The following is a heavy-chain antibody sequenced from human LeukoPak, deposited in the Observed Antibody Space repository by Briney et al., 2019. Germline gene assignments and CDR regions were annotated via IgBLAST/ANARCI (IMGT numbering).Heavy chain of an antibody. CDR2: IKQDGSEK. CDR1: GFTFSSYW. CDR3: ARDRGDYATYYYYYGMDV. Sequence: GGSLRLSCAASGFTFSSYWMSWVRQAPGKGLEWVANIKQDGSEKYYVDSVKGRFTISRDNAKNSLYLQMNSLRAEDTAVYYCARDRGDYATYYYYYGMDVWGQGTTVTVSS. J-gene: IGHJ6*02. D-gene: IGHD4-17*01. V-gene: IGHV3-7*01.